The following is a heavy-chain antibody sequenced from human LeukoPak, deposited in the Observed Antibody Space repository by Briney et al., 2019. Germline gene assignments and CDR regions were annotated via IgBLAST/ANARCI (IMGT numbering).Heavy chain of an antibody. V-gene: IGHV4-34*01. CDR3: ARTRSSWYSNYYYYMDV. CDR2: INHSGST. Sequence: PSETLSLTCAVYGGSFSGYYWSWIRQPPGKGLEWIGEINHSGSTNYNPSLKSRVTISVDTSKNQFSLKLSSVTAADTAVYYCARTRSSWYSNYYYYMDVWGKGTTVPVSS. CDR1: GGSFSGYY. J-gene: IGHJ6*03. D-gene: IGHD6-13*01.